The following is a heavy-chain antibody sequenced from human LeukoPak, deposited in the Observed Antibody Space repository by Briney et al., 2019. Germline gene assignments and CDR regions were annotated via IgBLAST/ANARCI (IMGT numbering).Heavy chain of an antibody. CDR2: IHSSGTT. D-gene: IGHD2/OR15-2a*01. J-gene: IGHJ6*02. CDR3: ARHDPVPLYQRGMDG. CDR1: GGSISGYY. Sequence: SETLSLTCTVSGGSISGYYWSCMRLPPGQGLEWIGYIHSSGTTLYNPSLKSRVTMSVDTSRNQFSLKLTSVTAADTAVYYCARHDPVPLYQRGMDGWGQGTTVTVSS. V-gene: IGHV4-59*08.